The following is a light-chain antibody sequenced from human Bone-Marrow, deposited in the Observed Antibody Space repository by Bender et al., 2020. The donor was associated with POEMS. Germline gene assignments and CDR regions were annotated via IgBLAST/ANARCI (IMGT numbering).Light chain of an antibody. CDR1: SSNIGAHA. Sequence: QSVLTQPPSASGTPGQRVTISCSGGSSNIGAHAVNWYQHLPVTAPKLLIYSSHRRPSEVPDRFSGSRSGTSASLAISGLQSEDEADYYCAVWDDGRNSWVFGGGTKLTVL. CDR2: SSH. CDR3: AVWDDGRNSWV. J-gene: IGLJ3*02. V-gene: IGLV1-44*01.